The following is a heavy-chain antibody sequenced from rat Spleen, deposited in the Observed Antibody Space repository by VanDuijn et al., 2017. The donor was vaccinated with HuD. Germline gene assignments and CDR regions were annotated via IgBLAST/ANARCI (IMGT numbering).Heavy chain of an antibody. D-gene: IGHD3-8*01. J-gene: IGHJ2*01. CDR2: IRYDGSSI. CDR3: ATVIPEDY. V-gene: IGHV5-7*01. Sequence: EVQLVESDGGLVQPGRSLKLSCAASGFIFSDYYMAWVRQAPRKGLAWVAIIRYDGSSIYYRDSVEGRFTISRDNAKSTLYLQMDSLRSEDTATYYCATVIPEDYWGQGVMVTVSS. CDR1: GFIFSDYY.